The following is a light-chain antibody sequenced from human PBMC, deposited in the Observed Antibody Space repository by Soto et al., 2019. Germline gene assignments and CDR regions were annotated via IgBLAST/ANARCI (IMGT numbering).Light chain of an antibody. V-gene: IGKV3-20*01. J-gene: IGKJ1*01. CDR3: QQFDGSSWT. CDR1: QSVNSAS. CDR2: AAS. Sequence: EIVLTQSPGALSLSPGERATLSCRASQSVNSASLSWYQQKPGQAPRLLIYAASSRATDIPDRFSGSGSGTDCTLTIDRLEPEDFAVYFCQQFDGSSWTFGQGTKVEIK.